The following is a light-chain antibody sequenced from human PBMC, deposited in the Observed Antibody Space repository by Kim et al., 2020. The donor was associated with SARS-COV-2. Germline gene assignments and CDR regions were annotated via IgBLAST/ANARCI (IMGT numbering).Light chain of an antibody. CDR1: QGIGNE. CDR3: LQDYGYPRT. CDR2: AAS. Sequence: AIQMTQSPSSLSASVGDRVTITCRASQGIGNELAWYQQKLGRAPKLLIYAASSLQIGVPSRFSGSGSGADFTLTISSLLPEDFATYYCLQDYGYPRTFGQGTKVEIK. J-gene: IGKJ1*01. V-gene: IGKV1-6*01.